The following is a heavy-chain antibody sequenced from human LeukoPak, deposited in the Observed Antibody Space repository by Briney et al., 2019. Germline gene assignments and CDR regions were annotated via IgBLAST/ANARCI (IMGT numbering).Heavy chain of an antibody. J-gene: IGHJ4*02. CDR2: ISGNGITT. Sequence: GGSLRLSCAASGFTFSSYTMSWVRQAPGKGLEWVSAISGNGITTYYADSLKGRFTISRDNSKNTLYLQMNSLRAEDTAAYYCARDAVEMPTFLVGYFDYWGQGTLVTVSS. CDR3: ARDAVEMPTFLVGYFDY. D-gene: IGHD5-24*01. CDR1: GFTFSSYT. V-gene: IGHV3-23*01.